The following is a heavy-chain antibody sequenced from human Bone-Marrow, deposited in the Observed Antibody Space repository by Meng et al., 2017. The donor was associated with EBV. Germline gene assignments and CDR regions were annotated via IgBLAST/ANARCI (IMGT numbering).Heavy chain of an antibody. CDR2: INSDGSST. D-gene: IGHD6-13*01. CDR3: ARESGSWYFDS. Sequence: EVQLVESGGGLVKPGGSLSLSCAASGFTFSNAWMSWVRQAPGKGLVWVSRINSDGSSTSYADSVKGRFTISRDNAKNTLYLQMNSLRAEDTAVYYCARESGSWYFDSWGQGTLVTVSS. J-gene: IGHJ4*02. V-gene: IGHV3-74*01. CDR1: GFTFSNAW.